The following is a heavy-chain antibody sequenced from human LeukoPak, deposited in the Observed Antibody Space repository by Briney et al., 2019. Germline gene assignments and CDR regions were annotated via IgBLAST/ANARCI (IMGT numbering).Heavy chain of an antibody. D-gene: IGHD3-22*01. Sequence: GGSLRLSCAASGFTFSSYDMHWVRQATGKGLEWVSAIGTAGDTYYPGSVKGRFTISRENAKNSLYLQMNSLRAGDTAVYYCARGDYYDSSADRRFAFDIWGRGTMVTVSS. CDR3: ARGDYYDSSADRRFAFDI. CDR2: IGTAGDT. CDR1: GFTFSSYD. J-gene: IGHJ3*02. V-gene: IGHV3-13*01.